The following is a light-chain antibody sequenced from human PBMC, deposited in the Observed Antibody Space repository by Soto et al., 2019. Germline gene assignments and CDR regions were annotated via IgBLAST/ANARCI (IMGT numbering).Light chain of an antibody. CDR1: QSVTNNY. V-gene: IGKV3D-20*02. Sequence: EVVLTQSPGTLSLSPGERATLSCRASQSVTNNYFAWYKQKPGQAPRLLIYGASRRATGIPARFSGSGSGTDFTLTISSLQPEDFAVYYCQQRSDWPLTFGGGTKVDIK. CDR3: QQRSDWPLT. J-gene: IGKJ4*01. CDR2: GAS.